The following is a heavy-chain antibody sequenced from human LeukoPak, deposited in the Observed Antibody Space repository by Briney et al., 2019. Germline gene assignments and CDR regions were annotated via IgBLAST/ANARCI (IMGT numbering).Heavy chain of an antibody. J-gene: IGHJ4*02. CDR3: AKDMGIGGSYPAFDY. CDR2: ISWNSDSI. CDR1: GFTFDHYA. V-gene: IGHV3-9*01. D-gene: IGHD1-26*01. Sequence: GGSLRLSRAASGFTFDHYAMHWVRQAPGKGLESVSGISWNSDSIGYADSVKGRFTISRDNAKNSLYLQMNSLRAEDTALYYCAKDMGIGGSYPAFDYWGQGTLVTVSS.